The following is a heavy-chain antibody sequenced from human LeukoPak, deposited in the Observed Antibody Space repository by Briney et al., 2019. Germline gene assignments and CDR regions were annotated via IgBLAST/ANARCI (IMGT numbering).Heavy chain of an antibody. V-gene: IGHV3-33*08. J-gene: IGHJ4*02. Sequence: PGGSLRLSCSASRFTFSDYGMHWVRQAPGKGLEWVAVIWYDGSNKYYADSVKGRFTISRDNSKNTLYLQMNSLRAEDTAVYYCARGYCSSTRCHFYYWGQGTLVTVSS. D-gene: IGHD2-2*01. CDR2: IWYDGSNK. CDR1: RFTFSDYG. CDR3: ARGYCSSTRCHFYY.